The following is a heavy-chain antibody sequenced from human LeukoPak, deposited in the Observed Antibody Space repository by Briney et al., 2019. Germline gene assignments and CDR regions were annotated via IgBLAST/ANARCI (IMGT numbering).Heavy chain of an antibody. Sequence: PSETLSLTCTVSGGSISSYYWSWIRQPPGKGLEWIGYIYYSGSTNYNPSLKSRVTISVDTSKNQFSLKLISVTAADTAVYYSAREGIAAAGTIGSSWFDPWGQGTLVTVSS. CDR2: IYYSGST. CDR3: AREGIAAAGTIGSSWFDP. J-gene: IGHJ5*02. V-gene: IGHV4-59*01. CDR1: GGSISSYY. D-gene: IGHD6-13*01.